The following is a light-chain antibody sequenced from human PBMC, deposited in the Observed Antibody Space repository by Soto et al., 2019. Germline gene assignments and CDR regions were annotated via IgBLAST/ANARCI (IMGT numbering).Light chain of an antibody. CDR2: GSS. Sequence: EIVLTQSPATLSLSPGERATLSCRASQSVNTNLAWYQQKPGQAPRLLIYGSSTRATGIPARFSGGGSGTEFTLTISSLQSEDFAVYYCQQYHIWWTFGQGTKVDI. CDR3: QQYHIWWT. J-gene: IGKJ1*01. V-gene: IGKV3-15*01. CDR1: QSVNTN.